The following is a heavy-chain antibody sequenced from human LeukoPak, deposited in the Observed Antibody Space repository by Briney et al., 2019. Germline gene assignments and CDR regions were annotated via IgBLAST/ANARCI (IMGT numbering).Heavy chain of an antibody. J-gene: IGHJ2*01. Sequence: NASETLSLTCTVSGGSISSYYWSWIRQPAGKGLEWIGRIYTSGSTNYNPSLKSRVTISVDKSKNQFSLKLSSVTAADTAVYYCARETPEGYSYGTGWYFDLRGRGTLVTVSS. D-gene: IGHD5-18*01. CDR3: ARETPEGYSYGTGWYFDL. V-gene: IGHV4-4*07. CDR2: IYTSGST. CDR1: GGSISSYY.